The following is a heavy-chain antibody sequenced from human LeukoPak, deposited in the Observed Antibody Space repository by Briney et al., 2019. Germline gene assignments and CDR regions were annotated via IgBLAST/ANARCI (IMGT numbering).Heavy chain of an antibody. CDR1: GGSFSGYY. Sequence: SETLSLTCAVYGGSFSGYYWSWIRQPPGKGLEWIGEINHSGSTNYNPSLKSRVTISVDTSKNQLSLKLSSVTAADTAVYYCARGWGYFDYWGQGTLVTVSS. V-gene: IGHV4-34*01. J-gene: IGHJ4*02. D-gene: IGHD7-27*01. CDR2: INHSGST. CDR3: ARGWGYFDY.